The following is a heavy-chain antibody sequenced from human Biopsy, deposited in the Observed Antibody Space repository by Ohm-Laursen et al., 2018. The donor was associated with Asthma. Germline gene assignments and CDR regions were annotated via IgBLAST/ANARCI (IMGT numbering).Heavy chain of an antibody. Sequence: ASVKVSCKSLGGTFNTYVIGWVRQAPGQGLEWMGGINPVFGTTTYPQKFQDRVTITADDSTSTVYMELSSLRSEDTAVYYCARKAGSFISRTCYSLDFWGQGTLVTVSS. J-gene: IGHJ4*02. V-gene: IGHV1-69*13. D-gene: IGHD2-15*01. CDR1: GGTFNTYV. CDR2: INPVFGTT. CDR3: ARKAGSFISRTCYSLDF.